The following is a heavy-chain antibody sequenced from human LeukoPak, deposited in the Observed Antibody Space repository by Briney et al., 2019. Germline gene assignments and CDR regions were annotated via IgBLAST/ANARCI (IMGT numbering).Heavy chain of an antibody. V-gene: IGHV4-59*01. CDR2: IYYSGST. Sequence: SETLSLTCTVSGGSISSYYWSWIRQPPGKGLEWIGYIYYSGSTNYNPSLKSRVTISVDTSKNQFSLKLSSLTAADTAVYYCARVASGSNYYGMDIWGQGTTVTVSS. J-gene: IGHJ6*02. CDR1: GGSISSYY. CDR3: ARVASGSNYYGMDI. D-gene: IGHD3/OR15-3a*01.